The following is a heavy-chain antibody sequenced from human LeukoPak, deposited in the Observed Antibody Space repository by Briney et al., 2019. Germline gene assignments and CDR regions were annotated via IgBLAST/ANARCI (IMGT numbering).Heavy chain of an antibody. CDR3: ARRNHYDFWSGYYNYYYGMDV. D-gene: IGHD3-3*01. V-gene: IGHV5-51*01. Sequence: GESLKISCKGSGYSFTSYWIGWGRQMPGKGLEWMGIIYPGDSDTRYSPSFQGQVTISAGKSISTAYLQWSSLKASDTAMYYCARRNHYDFWSGYYNYYYGMDVWGQGTTVTVSS. CDR1: GYSFTSYW. J-gene: IGHJ6*02. CDR2: IYPGDSDT.